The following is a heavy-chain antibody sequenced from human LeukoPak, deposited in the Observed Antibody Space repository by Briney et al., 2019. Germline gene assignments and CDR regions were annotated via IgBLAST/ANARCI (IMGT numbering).Heavy chain of an antibody. CDR1: GDSISSYY. J-gene: IGHJ4*02. D-gene: IGHD6-6*01. CDR3: ARLTRLSTSPDRYYLDY. CDR2: IYTSGGT. Sequence: SETLSLTCTVSGDSISSYYWSWIRQPPGKGLEWIGYIYTSGGTNYVPSLKGRVTISIDTSKNQFSLKLNSVTAADSAVYYCARLTRLSTSPDRYYLDYWGQGTLVTVSS. V-gene: IGHV4-4*09.